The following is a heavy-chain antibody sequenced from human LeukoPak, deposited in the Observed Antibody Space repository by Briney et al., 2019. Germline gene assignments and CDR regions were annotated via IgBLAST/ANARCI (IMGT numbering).Heavy chain of an antibody. Sequence: GGSLRLSCAASGFTFSSYSMNWVRQAPGKGLEWVSSISSSSSYIYYADSVKGRFTISRDNAKNSLYLQMNSLRAEDTAVYYCARGSRGGGYDLGYWGQGTLVTVSS. V-gene: IGHV3-21*01. CDR3: ARGSRGGGYDLGY. J-gene: IGHJ4*02. CDR2: ISSSSSYI. CDR1: GFTFSSYS. D-gene: IGHD5-12*01.